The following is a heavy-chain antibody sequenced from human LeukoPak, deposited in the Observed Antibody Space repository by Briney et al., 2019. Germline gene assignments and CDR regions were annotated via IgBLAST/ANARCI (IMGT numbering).Heavy chain of an antibody. J-gene: IGHJ4*02. CDR2: ISGYGDTT. Sequence: PGGSLRLSCSASGFTFSSFAMNWVRQAPGKGLEWVSIISGYGDTTYYTDSVRGRFTISRDNAKNSLYLQMNSLRAEDTAVYYCARRVDTYYNFWSGYLDYWGQGTLVTVSS. V-gene: IGHV3-23*01. CDR3: ARRVDTYYNFWSGYLDY. D-gene: IGHD3-3*01. CDR1: GFTFSSFA.